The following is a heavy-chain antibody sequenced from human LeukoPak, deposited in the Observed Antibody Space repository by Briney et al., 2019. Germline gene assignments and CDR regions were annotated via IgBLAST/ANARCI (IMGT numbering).Heavy chain of an antibody. CDR1: GGSISSHY. Sequence: SETLSLTCTVSGGSISSHYWSWIRQPPGKGLEWIGYIYYSGSTNYNPSFKSRVIISVDTSKNQFSLKLSSVTAADTAVYYCARTGKDGYRYYSDYWGQGTLVTVSS. V-gene: IGHV4-59*11. CDR2: IYYSGST. J-gene: IGHJ4*02. CDR3: ARTGKDGYRYYSDY. D-gene: IGHD5-24*01.